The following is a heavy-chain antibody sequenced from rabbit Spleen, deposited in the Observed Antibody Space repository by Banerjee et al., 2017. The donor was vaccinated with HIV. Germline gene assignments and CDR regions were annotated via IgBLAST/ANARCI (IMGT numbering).Heavy chain of an antibody. CDR3: ARDPYGSSSGYYPYYGMDL. Sequence: QQQLVESGGGLVQPGGSLKLSCKASGFDFSSYGVSWVRQAPGKGLEWIGYIDPIFGSTYYASWSKGRFTISKTSSTTVTLQMTSLTAADTATYFCARDPYGSSSGYYPYYGMDLWGPGTLVTVS. CDR1: GFDFSSYG. J-gene: IGHJ6*01. CDR2: IDPIFGST. V-gene: IGHV1S45*01. D-gene: IGHD1-1*01.